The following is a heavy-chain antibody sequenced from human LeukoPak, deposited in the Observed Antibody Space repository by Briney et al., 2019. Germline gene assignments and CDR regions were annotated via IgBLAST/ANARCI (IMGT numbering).Heavy chain of an antibody. CDR3: ARDRLRYFDY. Sequence: PGRSLRLSCAASGFTFSSYAMHWVRQAPGKGLEWVAVISYDGSNKYYADSVKGRFTISRDNSKNTLYQQMNSLRAEDTAVYYCARDRLRYFDYWGQGTLVTVSS. J-gene: IGHJ4*02. D-gene: IGHD3-10*01. CDR2: ISYDGSNK. V-gene: IGHV3-30-3*01. CDR1: GFTFSSYA.